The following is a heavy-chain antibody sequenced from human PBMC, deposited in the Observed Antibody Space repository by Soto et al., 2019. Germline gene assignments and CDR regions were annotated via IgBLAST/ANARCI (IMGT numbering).Heavy chain of an antibody. CDR2: IYYSGST. D-gene: IGHD6-19*01. V-gene: IGHV4-59*08. J-gene: IGHJ4*02. CDR3: ARGPSSGWPYFFDY. CDR1: GGSISSYY. Sequence: SETLSLTCTVSGGSISSYYWSWIRQPPGKGLEWIGYIYYSGSTNYNPSLKSRVTISVDTSKNQFSLKLSSVTAADTAVYYCARGPSSGWPYFFDYWGLGTLVTVSS.